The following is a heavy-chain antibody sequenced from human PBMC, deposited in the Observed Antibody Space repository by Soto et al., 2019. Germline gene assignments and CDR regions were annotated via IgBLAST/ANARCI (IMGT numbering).Heavy chain of an antibody. J-gene: IGHJ4*02. Sequence: QVQLQESGPGLVKPSETLSLTCTVSGGSISSYYWSWIRQPPGKGLEWIGYIYYSGSTNYNPSLKSRVTISVDTSTHQFSLKLRSVTAAATAVDSCARSDGRYWGQGTLVTVSS. CDR1: GGSISSYY. V-gene: IGHV4-59*01. CDR2: IYYSGST. CDR3: ARSDGRY.